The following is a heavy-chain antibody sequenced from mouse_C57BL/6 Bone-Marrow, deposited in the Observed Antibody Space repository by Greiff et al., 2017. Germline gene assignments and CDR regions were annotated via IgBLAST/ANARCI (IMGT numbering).Heavy chain of an antibody. J-gene: IGHJ2*01. CDR2: IHPNSGRT. CDR1: GYTFTSYW. D-gene: IGHD1-1*01. V-gene: IGHV1-64*01. Sequence: QVQLQQSGAELVKPGASVKLSCKASGYTFTSYWMHWVKQRPGQGLEWIGMIHPNSGRTNYNEKFKSKATLTVDKSSSTAYMQLSSLTSEDSAVYYCARWITTVVATRYYFDYWGQGTTLTVSS. CDR3: ARWITTVVATRYYFDY.